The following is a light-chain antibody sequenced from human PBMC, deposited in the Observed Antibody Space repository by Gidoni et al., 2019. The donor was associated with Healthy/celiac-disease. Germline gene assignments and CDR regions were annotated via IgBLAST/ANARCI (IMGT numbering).Light chain of an antibody. CDR2: AAS. CDR1: QSISNY. J-gene: IGKJ2*01. CDR3: QQSYRTPHT. V-gene: IGKV1-39*01. Sequence: DIQMTQSPSALSASVRDRVTITCRASQSISNYLNWYQQKPGNAPTLLIYAASSLHSGVPSRFSGSGSGTDFTLTISSLQPEDFATYYCQQSYRTPHTFGQGTKLEIK.